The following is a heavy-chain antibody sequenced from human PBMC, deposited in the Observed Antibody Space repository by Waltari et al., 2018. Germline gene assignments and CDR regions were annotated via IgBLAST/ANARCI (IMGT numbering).Heavy chain of an antibody. CDR1: GSALSSYA. Sequence: QVQLVEAGGGVVQPGRSRRLSCAAAGSALSSYAMHWARQAPGRGLDWVAVISYDGSNNYYAASVKGRFTISRAHSKNTLYLQMNSLRAEDTAVYFCARGTIVHMLIHWGQGPLVTVSS. D-gene: IGHD1-26*01. CDR2: ISYDGSNN. J-gene: IGHJ4*02. V-gene: IGHV3-30-3*01. CDR3: ARGTIVHMLIH.